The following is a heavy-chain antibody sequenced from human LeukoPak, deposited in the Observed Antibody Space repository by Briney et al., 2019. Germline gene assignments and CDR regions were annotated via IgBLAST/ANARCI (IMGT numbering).Heavy chain of an antibody. V-gene: IGHV3-21*01. CDR3: ARDQSITMVRGITRAPPKY. J-gene: IGHJ4*02. D-gene: IGHD3-10*01. CDR2: ISSSSSYI. CDR1: GFTFSSYS. Sequence: GGSLRLSCAASGFTFSSYSMNWVRQAPGKGLEWVSSISSSSSYIYYADSVKGRFTISRDNAKNSLYLQMNNLRAEDTAVYYCARDQSITMVRGITRAPPKYWGQGTLVTVSS.